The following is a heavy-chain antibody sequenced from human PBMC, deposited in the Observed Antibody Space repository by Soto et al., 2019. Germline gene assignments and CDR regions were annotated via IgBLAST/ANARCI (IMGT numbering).Heavy chain of an antibody. J-gene: IGHJ4*02. Sequence: GGSLRLSCAASGFTFSSYWMHWVRQAPGKGLVWVSRINSDGSSTSYADSVKGRFTISRDNAKNTLYLQMNSLRAEDTAVYYCAAEEDYGGGKVNDYWGQGTLVTVSS. CDR3: AAEEDYGGGKVNDY. CDR1: GFTFSSYW. D-gene: IGHD4-17*01. V-gene: IGHV3-74*01. CDR2: INSDGSST.